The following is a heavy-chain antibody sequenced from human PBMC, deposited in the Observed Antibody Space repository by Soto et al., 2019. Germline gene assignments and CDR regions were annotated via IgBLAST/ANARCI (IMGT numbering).Heavy chain of an antibody. Sequence: QVQLVQSGAEEKKPGASVKVSCKASGYTFTGYAMHWVRQAPGQRLEWMGWINAGNGNTKYSQKFQDRVTITRDTSASTAYMELSSLRSEDTAVYYCARAVAVPADFDYWGHGTLVTVSS. V-gene: IGHV1-3*05. J-gene: IGHJ4*01. CDR3: ARAVAVPADFDY. CDR2: INAGNGNT. CDR1: GYTFTGYA. D-gene: IGHD6-19*01.